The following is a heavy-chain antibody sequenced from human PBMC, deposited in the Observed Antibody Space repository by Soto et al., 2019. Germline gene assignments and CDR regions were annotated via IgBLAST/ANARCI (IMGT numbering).Heavy chain of an antibody. CDR2: ISGSGGST. J-gene: IGHJ4*02. Sequence: GGSLRLSCAASGFTFSSYAMSWVRQAPGKGLEWVSAISGSGGSTYYADSVKGRFTISRDNSKNTLYLQMNSLRAEDTAVYYCAKDLSSWYYELVDYWGQGTLVTVSS. CDR3: AKDLSSWYYELVDY. V-gene: IGHV3-23*01. CDR1: GFTFSSYA. D-gene: IGHD6-13*01.